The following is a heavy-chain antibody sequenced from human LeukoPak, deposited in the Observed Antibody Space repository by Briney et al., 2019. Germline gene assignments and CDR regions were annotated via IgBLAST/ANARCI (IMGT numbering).Heavy chain of an antibody. CDR1: GFTFSGYA. D-gene: IGHD2-21*02. CDR3: DCGGGCS. CDR2: ISYDESNK. Sequence: GKSLRLSCEASGFTFSGYAMHWVRQAPGKGLEWVAVISYDESNKYYSDSVKGRFTISRDNSKNTLFLQMDSLRAEDTAVYYCDCGGGCSWGQGTLVTVSS. J-gene: IGHJ5*02. V-gene: IGHV3-30*04.